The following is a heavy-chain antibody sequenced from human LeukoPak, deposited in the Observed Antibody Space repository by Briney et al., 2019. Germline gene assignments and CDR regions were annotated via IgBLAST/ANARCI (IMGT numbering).Heavy chain of an antibody. CDR3: ARDYYDSSGYYYYYYGMDV. V-gene: IGHV1-18*01. J-gene: IGHJ6*02. Sequence: GASVNVSCKASGYTFTSYGISWVRQAPGQGLEWMGWISAYNGNTNYAQKLQGRVTMTTDTSTSTAYMELRSLRSDDTAVYYCARDYYDSSGYYYYYYGMDVWGQGTTVTVSS. CDR1: GYTFTSYG. CDR2: ISAYNGNT. D-gene: IGHD3-22*01.